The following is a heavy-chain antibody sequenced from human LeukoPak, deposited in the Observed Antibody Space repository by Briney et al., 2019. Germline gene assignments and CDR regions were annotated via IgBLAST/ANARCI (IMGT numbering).Heavy chain of an antibody. V-gene: IGHV4-30-4*08. CDR1: GGSISSGDYY. CDR3: ARYYYDSSGYYDWFDP. J-gene: IGHJ5*02. D-gene: IGHD3-22*01. CDR2: IYYSGST. Sequence: PSETLSLTCTVSGGSISSGDYYWSWIRQPPGKGLEWLGYIYYSGSTYYNPSLKSRVTISVDTSKNQFSLKLSSVTTADTAVYYCARYYYDSSGYYDWFDPWGQGTLVTVSS.